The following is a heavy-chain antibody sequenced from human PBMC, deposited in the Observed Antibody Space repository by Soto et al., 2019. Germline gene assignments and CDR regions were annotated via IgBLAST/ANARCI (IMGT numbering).Heavy chain of an antibody. CDR2: ISSSSSYI. Sequence: PGGSLRLSCAASGFTFSSYSMNWVRQAPGKGLEWVSSISSSSSYIYYADSVKGRFTISRDNAKNSLYLQMNSLRAEDTAVYYCATDIPNHDAFDIWGQGTMVTVSS. J-gene: IGHJ3*02. V-gene: IGHV3-21*01. CDR1: GFTFSSYS. CDR3: ATDIPNHDAFDI. D-gene: IGHD2-2*02.